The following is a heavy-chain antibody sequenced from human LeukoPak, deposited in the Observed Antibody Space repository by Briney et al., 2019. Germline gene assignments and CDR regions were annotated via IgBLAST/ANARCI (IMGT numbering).Heavy chain of an antibody. CDR2: IYHSGST. CDR1: GYSISSGYY. J-gene: IGHJ6*03. CDR3: ASTDHSNYDYYYYYMDV. D-gene: IGHD4-11*01. V-gene: IGHV4-38-2*01. Sequence: SETLSLTCAVSGYSISSGYYWGWIRQPPGKGLEWIGSIYHSGSTYYNPSLKSRVTISVDTSKNQFSLKLSSVTAADTAVYYCASTDHSNYDYYYYYMDVWGKGTTVTVSS.